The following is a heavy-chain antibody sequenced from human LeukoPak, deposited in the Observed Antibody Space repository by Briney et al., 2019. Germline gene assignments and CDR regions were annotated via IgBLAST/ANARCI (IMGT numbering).Heavy chain of an antibody. J-gene: IGHJ4*02. CDR3: ARDGGSAWFFRY. V-gene: IGHV3-48*03. D-gene: IGHD6-19*01. CDR1: VFTFSTYN. Sequence: GGSLRLSCAASVFTFSTYNMNWVRQAPGKGLEWVSYISSSGNTKYYADSVKRRFTISRDNAKNSLSLQMNSLRAEDTAVYYCARDGGSAWFFRYWGQGTLVTVSS. CDR2: ISSSGNTK.